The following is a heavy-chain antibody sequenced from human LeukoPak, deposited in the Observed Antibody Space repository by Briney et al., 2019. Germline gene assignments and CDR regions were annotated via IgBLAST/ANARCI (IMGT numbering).Heavy chain of an antibody. CDR2: ISGSGGST. CDR1: GFTFSSYA. D-gene: IGHD3-16*02. V-gene: IGHV3-23*01. CDR3: AKITAANVWGTYRFDY. Sequence: GGSLRLSCAASGFTFSSYAMSWARQAPGKGLGWVSGISGSGGSTYYADSVKGRFTISRDNSKNTLYLQMNSLRAEDTAVYYCAKITAANVWGTYRFDYWGQGTLVTVSS. J-gene: IGHJ4*02.